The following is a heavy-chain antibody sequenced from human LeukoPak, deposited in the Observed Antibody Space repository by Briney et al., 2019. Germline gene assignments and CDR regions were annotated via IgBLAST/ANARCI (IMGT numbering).Heavy chain of an antibody. Sequence: GGSLRLSCAASGFTVSSNYMSWVRQAPGKGLEWVSVIYSGSSTYYADSVKGRFTISRDNSKNTLYLQMNSLRAEDTAVYYCARDIRFLEWLSPQYGMDVWGQGTTVTVSS. V-gene: IGHV3-66*02. CDR3: ARDIRFLEWLSPQYGMDV. CDR2: IYSGSST. CDR1: GFTVSSNY. D-gene: IGHD3-3*01. J-gene: IGHJ6*02.